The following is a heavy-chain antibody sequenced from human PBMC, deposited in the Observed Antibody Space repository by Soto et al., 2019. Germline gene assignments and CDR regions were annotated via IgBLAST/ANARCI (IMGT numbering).Heavy chain of an antibody. J-gene: IGHJ3*02. V-gene: IGHV3-23*01. Sequence: EVQLLESGGGLVQPGGSLRLSCAASGLTFSSYAMSWVRQAPGKGLEWVSAISGSGGSTYYADSVKGRFTISRDNSKNTLYLQMNSLRAEDTAVYYCAKDLGRTVTIKPDAFDIWGQGTMVTGSS. D-gene: IGHD4-17*01. CDR3: AKDLGRTVTIKPDAFDI. CDR1: GLTFSSYA. CDR2: ISGSGGST.